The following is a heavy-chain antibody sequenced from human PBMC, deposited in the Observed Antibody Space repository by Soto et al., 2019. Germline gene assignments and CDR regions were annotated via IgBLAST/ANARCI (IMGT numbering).Heavy chain of an antibody. V-gene: IGHV4-4*07. J-gene: IGHJ1*01. Sequence: SETLSLTCTVSGGSISSYYWSWIRQPAGKGLEWIGRIYTSGSTNHNPSLKSRVTMSVDTSKNQFSLKLSSVTAADTAVYYCARVALDYYDSSGYSEYFQHWGQGTLVTVSS. CDR3: ARVALDYYDSSGYSEYFQH. D-gene: IGHD3-22*01. CDR1: GGSISSYY. CDR2: IYTSGST.